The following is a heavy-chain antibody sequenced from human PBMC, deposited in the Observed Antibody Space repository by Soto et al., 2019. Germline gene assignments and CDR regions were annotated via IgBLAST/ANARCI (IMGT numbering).Heavy chain of an antibody. CDR1: GGTFSSYG. Sequence: ASVKVSCKASGGTFSSYGVSWVRQAPEQGLEWMGGIIPLFGTTNYAQMFQGRVTITADESTNTAYMELSSLRSEDTAVYYCARDRGSGWFRDAFDIWGQGTMVTVS. CDR2: IIPLFGTT. J-gene: IGHJ3*02. D-gene: IGHD6-19*01. CDR3: ARDRGSGWFRDAFDI. V-gene: IGHV1-69*13.